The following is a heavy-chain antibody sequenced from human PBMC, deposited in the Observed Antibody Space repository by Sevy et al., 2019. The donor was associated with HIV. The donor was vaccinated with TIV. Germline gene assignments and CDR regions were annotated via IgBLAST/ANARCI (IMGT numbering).Heavy chain of an antibody. CDR2: IYSGGST. CDR1: GFTVSSNY. J-gene: IGHJ4*02. Sequence: GGSLRLSCAASGFTVSSNYMSWVRQAPGKGLEWVSVIYSGGSTYYADSVKGRFTISRDNSKNTLYLQMNSLRAEDTAVYYCARGPFTYYYDSSGYYFDYWGQGTLVTVSS. D-gene: IGHD3-22*01. V-gene: IGHV3-66*01. CDR3: ARGPFTYYYDSSGYYFDY.